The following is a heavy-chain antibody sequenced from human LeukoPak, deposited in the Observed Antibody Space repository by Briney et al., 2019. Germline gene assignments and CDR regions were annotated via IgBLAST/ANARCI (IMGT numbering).Heavy chain of an antibody. CDR2: IIPIFGTA. D-gene: IGHD2-2*01. Sequence: ASVKVSCKASVGTFSSYAISWVRQAPGQGLEWMGGIIPIFGTANYAQKFQGRVTITTDESTSTAYMELSSLRSEDTAVYYCARAPAPYCSSTSCLLYYYYYYYMDVWGKGTTVTVSS. CDR1: VGTFSSYA. CDR3: ARAPAPYCSSTSCLLYYYYYYYMDV. J-gene: IGHJ6*03. V-gene: IGHV1-69*05.